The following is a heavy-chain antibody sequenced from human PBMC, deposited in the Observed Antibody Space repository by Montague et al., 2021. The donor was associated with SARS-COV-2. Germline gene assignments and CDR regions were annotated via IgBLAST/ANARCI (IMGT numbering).Heavy chain of an antibody. CDR2: VYDSGSMYDDEFN. CDR1: GFSLSTSGMC. V-gene: IGHV4-61*08. CDR3: ARAENYHDGSGNFRH. Sequence: PALVKPTQTLTLTCTFSGFSLSTSGMCVSWIRQPPGKGLEWIGYVYDSGSMYDDEFNNYNPALKSRVTISVDTSKNQFSLKLNSLTAADTAMYYCARAENYHDGSGNFRHWGQGTLVIVSS. J-gene: IGHJ1*01. D-gene: IGHD3-22*01.